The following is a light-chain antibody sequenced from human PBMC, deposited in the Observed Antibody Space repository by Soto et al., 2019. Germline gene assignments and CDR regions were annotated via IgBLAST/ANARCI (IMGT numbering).Light chain of an antibody. Sequence: EIVMTQSPGTLSVSPGERATLSCRASRSVTTNLAWYQQKPGQAPRLLIYEASIRATGIPARFSGSGSGTEFTLTISSLQSEDFALYYCQHYDNWPPWTFGQGTKVEIK. J-gene: IGKJ1*01. V-gene: IGKV3-15*01. CDR3: QHYDNWPPWT. CDR2: EAS. CDR1: RSVTTN.